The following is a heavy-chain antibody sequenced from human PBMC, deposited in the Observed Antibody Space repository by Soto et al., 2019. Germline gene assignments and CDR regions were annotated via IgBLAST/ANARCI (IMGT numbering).Heavy chain of an antibody. CDR2: INHSGST. D-gene: IGHD1-26*01. V-gene: IGHV4-34*01. J-gene: IGHJ5*02. CDR3: ATRAEQLLNWFDP. Sequence: QVQLQQWGAGLLKPSETLSLTCAVYGGSFSGYYWSWIRQPPGKGLEWIGEINHSGSTNYNPSLKSRVTISVDTSKNQFSLKLSSVTAADTAVYYCATRAEQLLNWFDPWGQGTLVTVSS. CDR1: GGSFSGYY.